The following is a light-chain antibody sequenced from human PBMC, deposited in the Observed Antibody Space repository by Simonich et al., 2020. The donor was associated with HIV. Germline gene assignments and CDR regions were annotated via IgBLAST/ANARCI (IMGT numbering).Light chain of an antibody. CDR3: QQRSNYT. CDR1: QSVNSY. Sequence: EIVLTQFPATLSLSPGERPTLSSRASQSVNSYLAWYQQKPGQAPRLLIYDASNRATGIPARFSGSGSGTDFTLTISSLEPEDFAVYYCQQRSNYTFGQGTKLEIK. CDR2: DAS. V-gene: IGKV3-11*01. J-gene: IGKJ2*01.